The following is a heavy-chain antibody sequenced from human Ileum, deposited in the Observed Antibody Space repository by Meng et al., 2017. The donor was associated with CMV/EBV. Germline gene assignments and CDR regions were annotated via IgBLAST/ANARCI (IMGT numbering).Heavy chain of an antibody. Sequence: SETLSLTCTAFGYSTSSGYYWGWIRQPPGKGLEWIGSIYHNGSTYYNPSLKSRVTISVDTSKNQFSLKLSSVTAADTAVYYCAREMVSGSGSNYVLGTRTGLDYWGQGTLVTVSS. CDR3: AREMVSGSGSNYVLGTRTGLDY. V-gene: IGHV4-38-2*02. J-gene: IGHJ4*02. CDR1: GYSTSSGYY. CDR2: IYHNGST. D-gene: IGHD1-26*01.